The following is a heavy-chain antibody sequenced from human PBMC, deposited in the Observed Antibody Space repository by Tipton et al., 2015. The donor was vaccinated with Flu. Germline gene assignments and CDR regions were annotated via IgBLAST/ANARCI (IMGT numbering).Heavy chain of an antibody. D-gene: IGHD1-1*01. V-gene: IGHV1-18*01. CDR3: ASDRKTTGGSTVDYCMDV. CDR2: ISAYSGYT. J-gene: IGHJ6*02. Sequence: QVQLVQSGPEVKQPGASVKVSCKPSGYTFTNYGISWVRQAPGQGLEWMGWISAYSGYTNYTQKLQGRVTMTTDTYTSTAYMELRSLRSDDTAVYYCASDRKTTGGSTVDYCMDVWGQGTTFTVSS. CDR1: GYTFTNYG.